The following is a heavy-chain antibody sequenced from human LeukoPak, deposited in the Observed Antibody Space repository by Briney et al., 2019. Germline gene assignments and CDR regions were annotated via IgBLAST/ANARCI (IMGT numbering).Heavy chain of an antibody. J-gene: IGHJ4*02. CDR1: GFTFSNYW. V-gene: IGHV3-15*01. CDR3: TKFDYAAFEY. D-gene: IGHD4-17*01. CDR2: VKSKTNGGTI. Sequence: GGSLRLSCATSGFTFSNYWMSWVRRAPGKGLEWVGRVKSKTNGGTIDYAAPVKGRFTISRDDSKNTLYLQMNSLKTEDTAVYYCTKFDYAAFEYWGQGALVTVSS.